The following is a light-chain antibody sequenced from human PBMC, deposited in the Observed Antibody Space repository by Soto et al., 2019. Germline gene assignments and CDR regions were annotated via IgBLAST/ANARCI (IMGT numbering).Light chain of an antibody. CDR2: DVT. V-gene: IGLV2-14*03. CDR1: SSDVGGFNY. CDR3: NSYPSSSTYV. Sequence: QSVLTQPASVSGSPGQSITISCTGTSSDVGGFNYVSWYHQQPGKAPKLMIYDVTNRPSGVSYRFSGSKSGNTAFLTISGLQAEDEADYYCNSYPSSSTYVFGTGTKVTVL. J-gene: IGLJ1*01.